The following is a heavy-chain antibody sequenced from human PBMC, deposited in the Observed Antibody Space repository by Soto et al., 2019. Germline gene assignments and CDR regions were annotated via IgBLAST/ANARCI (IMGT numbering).Heavy chain of an antibody. J-gene: IGHJ6*02. D-gene: IGHD6-6*01. V-gene: IGHV1-69*06. CDR1: GGTFSSYA. Sequence: SGKVSCKASGGTFSSYAISWVRHAPGQGLELMGAIIPIFGTANYAQKFQGRVTITADKYTSTAYMDLTSLRSEDTAVYYCARRSIAARRLSYYYYYYGKDVWGRGTTVTASS. CDR3: ARRSIAARRLSYYYYYYGKDV. CDR2: IIPIFGTA.